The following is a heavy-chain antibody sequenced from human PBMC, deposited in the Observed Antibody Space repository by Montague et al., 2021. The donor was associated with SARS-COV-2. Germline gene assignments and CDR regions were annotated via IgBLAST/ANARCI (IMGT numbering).Heavy chain of an antibody. CDR1: GASVGSFD. V-gene: IGHV4-59*02. CDR2: FHSVGST. J-gene: IGHJ3*02. CDR3: ASGTMTADAFDI. D-gene: IGHD1-14*01. Sequence: SETLSLTCTVSGASVGSFDWGWIRQSQGQGLEWIGYFHSVGSTDYNSSPRRRATISRDTSKNQYPLMVRSVTAAAAAVYYCASGTMTADAFDIWGQGTMVTVSS.